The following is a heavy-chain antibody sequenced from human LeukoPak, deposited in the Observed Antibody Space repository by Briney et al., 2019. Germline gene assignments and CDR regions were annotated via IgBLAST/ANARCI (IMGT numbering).Heavy chain of an antibody. CDR3: ARAGYCSSTSCYEDAFDI. V-gene: IGHV1-18*01. D-gene: IGHD2-2*01. CDR2: ISAYNGDT. J-gene: IGHJ3*02. CDR1: GYIFTNYG. Sequence: APVKVSCKASGYIFTNYGISWVRQAPGQGLEWMGWISAYNGDTNYAQKLQGRVTMTTDTSTSTAYMELRSLRSDDTAVYYCARAGYCSSTSCYEDAFDIWGQGTMVTVSS.